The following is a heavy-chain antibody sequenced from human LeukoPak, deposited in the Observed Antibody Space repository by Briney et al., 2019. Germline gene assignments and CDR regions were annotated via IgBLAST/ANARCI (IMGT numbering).Heavy chain of an antibody. V-gene: IGHV6-1*01. Sequence: SQTLSLTCAISGDSVSSNSVTWNWIRQSPSRGLEWLGRTYYRSTWYNDYAVSVRGRITVNPDTSKNQFFLHLNSVTPEDTAVYYCARRLTRYDCFDPWGQGILVTVSS. D-gene: IGHD1-1*01. CDR3: ARRLTRYDCFDP. J-gene: IGHJ5*02. CDR2: TYYRSTWYN. CDR1: GDSVSSNSVT.